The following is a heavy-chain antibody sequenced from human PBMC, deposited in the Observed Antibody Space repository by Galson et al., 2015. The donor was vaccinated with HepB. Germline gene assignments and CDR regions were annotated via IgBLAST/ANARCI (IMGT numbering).Heavy chain of an antibody. Sequence: LSLTCTVSGGSISSSSYYWGWIRQPPGKGLEWIGSIYYSGSTYYNPSLKSRVTISVDTSKNQFSLKLSSVTAADTAVYYCARGPVRSWFDPWGQGTLVTVSS. J-gene: IGHJ5*02. CDR2: IYYSGST. D-gene: IGHD4-17*01. V-gene: IGHV4-39*07. CDR1: GGSISSSSYY. CDR3: ARGPVRSWFDP.